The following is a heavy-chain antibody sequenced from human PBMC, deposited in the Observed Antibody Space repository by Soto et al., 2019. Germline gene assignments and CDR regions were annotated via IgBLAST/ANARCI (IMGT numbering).Heavy chain of an antibody. CDR1: GDSVSSNRAA. J-gene: IGHJ5*02. D-gene: IGHD6-13*01. V-gene: IGHV6-1*01. CDR2: TYYRSRWYS. Sequence: SQTLSLTCAISGDSVSSNRAAWNWIMQSPSRGLEWLGRTYYRSRWYSDYAVSVKSRITINPDTYKNQFSLQLNSVTPEDTAVYYCAREIAAPSFDPWGQCTRVTVSS. CDR3: AREIAAPSFDP.